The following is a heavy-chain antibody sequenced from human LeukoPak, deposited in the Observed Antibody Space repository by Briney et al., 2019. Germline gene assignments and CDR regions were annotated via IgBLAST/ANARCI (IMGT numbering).Heavy chain of an antibody. J-gene: IGHJ4*02. CDR1: GFTFNDYA. Sequence: PGGSLRLSCAASGFTFNDYALTWVRQAPGKGLEWVAAISGNGGSTYYADSVKGRFTISRDNSKNTLYLQMNSLRPDDTALYYCARDTSSGWSYYFDYWGQGTLVTVPS. CDR3: ARDTSSGWSYYFDY. V-gene: IGHV3-23*01. D-gene: IGHD6-19*01. CDR2: ISGNGGST.